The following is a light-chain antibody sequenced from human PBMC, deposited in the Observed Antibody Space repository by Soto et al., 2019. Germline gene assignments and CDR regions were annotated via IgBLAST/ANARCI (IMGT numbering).Light chain of an antibody. CDR2: AAS. CDR3: QQYGSSPTT. V-gene: IGKV1-39*01. CDR1: QGISTY. Sequence: DIQRTQSPSSLSASVGDRVTITCRASQGISTYLNWYLQKPGKAPKLLIYAASSLQSGVPSRFSGSGSGTDFTLSISRLEPEDSAVYHCQQYGSSPTTFGQGTKVDIK. J-gene: IGKJ1*01.